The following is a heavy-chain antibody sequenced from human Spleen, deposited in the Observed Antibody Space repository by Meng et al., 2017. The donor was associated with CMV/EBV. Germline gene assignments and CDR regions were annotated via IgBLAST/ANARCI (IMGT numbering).Heavy chain of an antibody. V-gene: IGHV4-39*07. D-gene: IGHD3-10*01. CDR2: IYYSGST. CDR1: GGSISSSTYN. CDR3: ARAGTRVFDI. Sequence: SETLSLTCTLYGGSISSSTYNWGWIRQSPGKGLEWIGSIYYSGSTYYNPCLKSRVTISVDTSKNQFSLNLSSVTAADTAVYYCARAGTRVFDIWGQGTMVTVSS. J-gene: IGHJ3*02.